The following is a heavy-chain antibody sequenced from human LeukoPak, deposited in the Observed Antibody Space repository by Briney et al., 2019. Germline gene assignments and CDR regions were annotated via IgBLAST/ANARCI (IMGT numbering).Heavy chain of an antibody. CDR3: ARKGSSWYFDY. D-gene: IGHD6-13*01. Sequence: PGGSLRLSCAASGFTFSSYSMNWVRQAPGKGLEWVSSISSSISYVYYADSVKGRFTISRDNAKNSLYLQMNSLRAEDTAVYYCARKGSSWYFDYWGQGTLVTVSS. CDR2: ISSSISYV. J-gene: IGHJ4*02. V-gene: IGHV3-21*01. CDR1: GFTFSSYS.